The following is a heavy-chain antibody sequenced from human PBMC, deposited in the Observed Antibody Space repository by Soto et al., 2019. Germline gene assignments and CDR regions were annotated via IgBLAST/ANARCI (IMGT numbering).Heavy chain of an antibody. Sequence: GASVKVSCKASGYTFTSYYMHWVRQAPGQGLEWMGIINPSGGSTSYAQKFQGRVTMTRDTSTSTVYMELSSLRSEDTAVYYCAGGARDFWSGYYTPYYYYGMDVWGQGTTVTVSS. V-gene: IGHV1-46*01. CDR2: INPSGGST. CDR1: GYTFTSYY. J-gene: IGHJ6*02. D-gene: IGHD3-3*01. CDR3: AGGARDFWSGYYTPYYYYGMDV.